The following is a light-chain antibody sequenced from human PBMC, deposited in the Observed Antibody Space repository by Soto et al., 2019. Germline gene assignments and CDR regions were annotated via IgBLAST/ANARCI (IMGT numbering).Light chain of an antibody. Sequence: EIVLTQSPGSLSLSPGERATLSCRASQSVDSSFFAWYQQKPGQAPRLLIYGASNRATGIPDRFSGSGSGTDFTLTISRREPEDFAVYYCQQYVSSVTFGQGTKVEIK. CDR3: QQYVSSVT. CDR2: GAS. CDR1: QSVDSSF. V-gene: IGKV3-20*01. J-gene: IGKJ1*01.